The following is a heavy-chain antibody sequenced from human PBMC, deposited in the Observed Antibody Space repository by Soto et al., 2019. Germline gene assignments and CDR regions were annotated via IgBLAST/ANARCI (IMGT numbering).Heavy chain of an antibody. CDR1: GDSLTSYY. V-gene: IGHV4-59*01. CDR3: ARIILTGYYGLEP. CDR2: IYYTGKT. J-gene: IGHJ5*02. D-gene: IGHD3-9*01. Sequence: QVQLQESGPGLVKPSETLSLTCSVSGDSLTSYYWTWVRQPPGKGLEWIGYIYYTGKTNYNPSLKSRVTISMDLSKNQFSLGLRSLTAADTAVYYCARIILTGYYGLEPWGQGTLVIVSA.